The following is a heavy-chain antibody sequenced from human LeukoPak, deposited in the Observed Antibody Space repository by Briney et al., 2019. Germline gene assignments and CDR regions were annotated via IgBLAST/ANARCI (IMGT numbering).Heavy chain of an antibody. D-gene: IGHD6-6*01. Sequence: ASVKVSCKASGYTFTGYYMHWVRQATGQGLEWMGWINPNSGGTNYAQKFQGRVTMTRDTSISTAYMELSRLRSEDTAVYYCARGEYSSSSNLDYWGQGTLVTVSS. CDR3: ARGEYSSSSNLDY. CDR1: GYTFTGYY. V-gene: IGHV1-2*02. CDR2: INPNSGGT. J-gene: IGHJ4*02.